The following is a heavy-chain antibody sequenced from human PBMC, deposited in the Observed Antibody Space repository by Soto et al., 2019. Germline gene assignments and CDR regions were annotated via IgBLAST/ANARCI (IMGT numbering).Heavy chain of an antibody. Sequence: SETLSLTCTVSGGSINSYYWSWIRQSPGKGLEWIGYIHYSGTTNYSPSLKSRVTISVDTSENQFSLQLSSVTAADTAVYYCARGIYYRCGYYTRIFDCCSQGTLVTVSS. D-gene: IGHD3-3*01. CDR2: IHYSGTT. V-gene: IGHV4-59*01. CDR3: ARGIYYRCGYYTRIFDC. J-gene: IGHJ4*02. CDR1: GGSINSYY.